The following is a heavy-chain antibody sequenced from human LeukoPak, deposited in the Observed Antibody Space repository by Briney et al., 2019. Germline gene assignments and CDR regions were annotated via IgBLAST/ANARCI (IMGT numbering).Heavy chain of an antibody. CDR2: FNHSGRT. CDR1: GGPFSGYY. CDR3: ARGQAYYDILTGSPQNYYYYGRDV. J-gene: IGHJ6*01. V-gene: IGHV4-34*01. D-gene: IGHD3-9*01. Sequence: SETLSLTCAVHGGPFSGYYWRWIRQPPGKGLGWIGAFNHSGRTYSNPSLKSRVTISVDTSKNQFSLKLSSVTAADTAVYYCARGQAYYDILTGSPQNYYYYGRDVWGKGATVTVSS.